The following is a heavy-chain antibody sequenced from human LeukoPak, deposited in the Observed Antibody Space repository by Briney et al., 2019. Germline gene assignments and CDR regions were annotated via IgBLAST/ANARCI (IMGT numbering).Heavy chain of an antibody. D-gene: IGHD1-26*01. Sequence: SMKVSCKASGGTFSSYAISWVRQAPGQGLEWMGGIIPIFGTANYAQNLQGRVTITADSSTSTAYMELSSLRSEDTAVYFCARDEGAKIAFAIWGQGTMVTVSS. CDR2: IIPIFGTA. CDR3: ARDEGAKIAFAI. CDR1: GGTFSSYA. V-gene: IGHV1-69*06. J-gene: IGHJ3*02.